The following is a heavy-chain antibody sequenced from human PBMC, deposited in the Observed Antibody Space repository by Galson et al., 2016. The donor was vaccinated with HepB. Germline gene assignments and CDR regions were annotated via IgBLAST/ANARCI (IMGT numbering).Heavy chain of an antibody. J-gene: IGHJ6*02. CDR1: GYTLTELS. CDR3: ATESTVATTFYYYYGMDV. CDR2: FDPEDGET. D-gene: IGHD5-12*01. Sequence: SVKVSCKVSGYTLTELSMHWVRQAPGKGLEWMGGFDPEDGETIYAQKFQGRVTMTEDTSTDTAYMELSSLRSEDTAVYYCATESTVATTFYYYYGMDVWGQGTTATVSS. V-gene: IGHV1-24*01.